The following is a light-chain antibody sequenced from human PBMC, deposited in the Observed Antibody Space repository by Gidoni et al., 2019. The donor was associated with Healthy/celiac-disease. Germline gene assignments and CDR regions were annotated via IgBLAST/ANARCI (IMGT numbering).Light chain of an antibody. CDR3: QQRSNWPIT. J-gene: IGKJ5*01. V-gene: IGKV3-11*01. Sequence: EIVLTQSPATLSVSPGERATLACRASQSVRGYFAWYQQKPGQAPRLLIYDASNRATGVPARFRVAVSVTHFTLTICSLEPEDFAVYFCQQRSNWPITFGQGTRLEIK. CDR1: QSVRGY. CDR2: DAS.